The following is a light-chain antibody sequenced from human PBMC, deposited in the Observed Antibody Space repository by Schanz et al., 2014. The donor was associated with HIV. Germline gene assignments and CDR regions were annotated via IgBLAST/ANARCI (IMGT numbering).Light chain of an antibody. Sequence: QSVLTQPASVSGSPGQSITISCTGTSSDVGGYNHVSWYQQHPGKAPKLIIYDVSNRPSGVSNRFSGSKSGNTASLTISGLQAEDEADYYCVSYTGTNTPVFGGGTKLTVL. J-gene: IGLJ2*01. CDR1: SSDVGGYNH. V-gene: IGLV2-14*03. CDR3: VSYTGTNTPV. CDR2: DVS.